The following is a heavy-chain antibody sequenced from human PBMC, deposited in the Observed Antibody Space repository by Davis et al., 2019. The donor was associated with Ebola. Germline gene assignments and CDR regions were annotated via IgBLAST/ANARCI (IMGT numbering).Heavy chain of an antibody. CDR2: ISAYNGNT. CDR3: ARDLIAAADGYHYYYGMDV. J-gene: IGHJ6*02. Sequence: AASVKVSCKASGYTFTSYGISWVRQAPGQGLEWMGWISAYNGNTNYAQKLQGRVTMTTDTSTSTAYIELRSLRSDDTAVYYCARDLIAAADGYHYYYGMDVWGQGTTVTVSS. V-gene: IGHV1-18*01. D-gene: IGHD6-13*01. CDR1: GYTFTSYG.